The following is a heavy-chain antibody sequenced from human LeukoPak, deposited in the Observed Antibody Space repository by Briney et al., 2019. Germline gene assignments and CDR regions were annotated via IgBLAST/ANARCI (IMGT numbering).Heavy chain of an antibody. J-gene: IGHJ4*02. D-gene: IGHD6-13*01. CDR1: GFTFSSYA. Sequence: GGSLRLSCAASGFTFSSYAMHWVRQAPGKGLEWVAVIWYDGTNKYYADSVKGRFTISRDNSKNTLYLQMNSLRAEDTAVYYCAKAQVNSRWWADYWGQGTLVTVSS. CDR2: IWYDGTNK. V-gene: IGHV3-30*02. CDR3: AKAQVNSRWWADY.